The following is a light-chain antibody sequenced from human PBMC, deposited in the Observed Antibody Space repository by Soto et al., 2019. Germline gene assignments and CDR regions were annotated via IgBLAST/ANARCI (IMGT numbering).Light chain of an antibody. CDR3: YSEAENMRV. CDR2: KDS. J-gene: IGLJ1*01. CDR1: VLAKKY. V-gene: IGLV3-27*01. Sequence: SYELTQPSSVSVSPGQTARITCSGDVLAKKYARWFQQKPGQAPVLVIYKDSERPSGIPERFSGSSSGTTVTLTISGAQVEDEAHYYCYSEAENMRVFGTGTKVTVL.